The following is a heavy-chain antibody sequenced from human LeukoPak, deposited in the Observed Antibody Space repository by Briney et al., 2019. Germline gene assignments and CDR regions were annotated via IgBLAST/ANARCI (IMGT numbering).Heavy chain of an antibody. J-gene: IGHJ3*02. CDR3: ARVDFEGSGYSSGWYSNAFDI. V-gene: IGHV4-59*12. D-gene: IGHD6-19*01. CDR1: GGSISSYY. Sequence: PSETLSLTCTVSGGSISSYYWSWIRQPPGKGLEWIGYIYYSGSTNYNPSLKSRVTISVDTSKNQFSLKLSSVTAADTAVYYCARVDFEGSGYSSGWYSNAFDIWGQGTMVTVSS. CDR2: IYYSGST.